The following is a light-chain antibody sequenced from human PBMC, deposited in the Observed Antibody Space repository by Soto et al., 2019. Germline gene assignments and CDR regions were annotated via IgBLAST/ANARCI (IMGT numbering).Light chain of an antibody. Sequence: QSVLTQPPSASGSPGQSLTISCTGTSSDVGGYNYVSWYQQHPGKAPKLMIYEVSKRPSGVPDRFSGSKSGNTASLTVSGLQAEDEADYYCSSYAGSNNFVVFGGGTQLTVL. CDR2: EVS. J-gene: IGLJ2*01. CDR3: SSYAGSNNFVV. CDR1: SSDVGGYNY. V-gene: IGLV2-8*01.